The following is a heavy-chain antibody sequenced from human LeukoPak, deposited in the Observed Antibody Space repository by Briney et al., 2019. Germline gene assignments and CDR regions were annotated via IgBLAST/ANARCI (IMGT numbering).Heavy chain of an antibody. J-gene: IGHJ4*02. D-gene: IGHD2-21*02. CDR3: AREEVVVTAILDY. CDR2: MWYDGSNK. CDR1: GFTFSSYG. Sequence: PGRSLRLSCAASGFTFSSYGMHWVRQAPGKGLEWVAVMWYDGSNKYYADSVKGRFTISRDNSKNTLYLQMNSLRAEDTAVYYCAREEVVVTAILDYWGQGTLVTVSS. V-gene: IGHV3-33*01.